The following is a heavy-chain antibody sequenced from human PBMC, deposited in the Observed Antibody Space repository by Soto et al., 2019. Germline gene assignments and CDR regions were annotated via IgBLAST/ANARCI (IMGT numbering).Heavy chain of an antibody. CDR1: GFTFSSYR. CDR2: ISSSSSYI. V-gene: IGHV3-21*01. J-gene: IGHJ1*01. D-gene: IGHD4-17*01. Sequence: GGTLRLSCAASGFTFSSYRMNWVRQAPGKGLEWVSSISSSSSYIYYADSVKGRFTISRDNAKNSLYLQMNSLRAEDTAVYYCARSLENGDYGRGYFQHRGQGTLVTVSS. CDR3: ARSLENGDYGRGYFQH.